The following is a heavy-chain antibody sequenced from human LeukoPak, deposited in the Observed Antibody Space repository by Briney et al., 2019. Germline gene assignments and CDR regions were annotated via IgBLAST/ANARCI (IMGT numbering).Heavy chain of an antibody. CDR3: ARVGYSYGYDY. CDR2: FYYSGST. CDR1: GGSISSYY. J-gene: IGHJ4*02. Sequence: PSETLSLTCTVSGGSISSYYWSWIRQPPGKGLEWIGYFYYSGSTNYNPSLKSRVTISVDTSKNQFSLRLSSVTAAGTAVYYCARVGYSYGYDYWGQGTLVTVSS. V-gene: IGHV4-59*01. D-gene: IGHD5-18*01.